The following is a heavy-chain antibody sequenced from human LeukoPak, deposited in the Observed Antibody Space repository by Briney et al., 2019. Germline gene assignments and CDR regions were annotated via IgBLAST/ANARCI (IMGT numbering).Heavy chain of an antibody. Sequence: ASVKVSCKVSGYTLTELSMHWVRQAPGKGLEWMGGFDPEDGETIYAQKFQGRVTMTEDTSTDTAYMELSSLRSEDTAVYYCARDGAHYDSSGYPVYYFDYWGQGTLVTVSS. V-gene: IGHV1-24*01. J-gene: IGHJ4*02. CDR1: GYTLTELS. CDR2: FDPEDGET. D-gene: IGHD3-22*01. CDR3: ARDGAHYDSSGYPVYYFDY.